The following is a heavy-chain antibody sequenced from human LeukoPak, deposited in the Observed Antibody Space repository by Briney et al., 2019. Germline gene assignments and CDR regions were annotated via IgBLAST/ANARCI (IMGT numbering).Heavy chain of an antibody. D-gene: IGHD1-26*01. Sequence: VASVKVSCKASGGTFSTFGINWVRQAPGQGLEWMGRIIPFLDITVCAQKFQGRVTITADKSTSTAYMYLSSLRSEDTAVYYCARDGTSDFASWGQGPLVTVSS. V-gene: IGHV1-69*04. CDR3: ARDGTSDFAS. J-gene: IGHJ4*02. CDR2: IIPFLDIT. CDR1: GGTFSTFG.